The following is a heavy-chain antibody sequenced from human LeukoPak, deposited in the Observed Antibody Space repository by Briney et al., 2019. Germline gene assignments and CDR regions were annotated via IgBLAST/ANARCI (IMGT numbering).Heavy chain of an antibody. CDR3: GRGNTSMFIDY. CDR2: IDPSDSYT. V-gene: IGHV5-10-1*01. Sequence: GESLKISCKGSGYSFTSYWISWVRQMPGKGLEWMGRIDPSDSYTNYSPSFQGHVTISADKSISTAYLQWSSLKASDTAMYYCGRGNTSMFIDYWAQGPLVPVP. CDR1: GYSFTSYW. D-gene: IGHD5-18*01. J-gene: IGHJ4*02.